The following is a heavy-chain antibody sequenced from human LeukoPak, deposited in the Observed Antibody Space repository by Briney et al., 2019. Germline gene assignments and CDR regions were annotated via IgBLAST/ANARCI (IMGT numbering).Heavy chain of an antibody. Sequence: SETLSLTCAVYGGSFSGYYWSWIRQPPGKGLEWIGEINHSGSTNYNPSLKSRVTISVDTSKNQFSLKLSSVTAADTAVYYCAIRAMVRGPFGVWGKGTTVTVSS. CDR2: INHSGST. J-gene: IGHJ6*04. V-gene: IGHV4-34*01. CDR3: AIRAMVRGPFGV. D-gene: IGHD3-10*01. CDR1: GGSFSGYY.